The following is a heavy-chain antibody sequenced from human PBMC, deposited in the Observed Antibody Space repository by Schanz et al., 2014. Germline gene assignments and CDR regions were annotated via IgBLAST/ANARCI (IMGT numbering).Heavy chain of an antibody. CDR3: ARVHHYDPSGWGYFDY. CDR1: GFTFSNYA. V-gene: IGHV3-23*01. Sequence: EVPLLESGGGLVRPGGSLRLSCAASGFTFSNYAMSWVRQAPGKGLEWVSCTNGDGTNAKYADSVKGRFTISRDNAKKTLSLQMISLRAEDTAVYYCARVHHYDPSGWGYFDYWGQGALVTVSS. D-gene: IGHD3-22*01. J-gene: IGHJ4*02. CDR2: TNGDGTNA.